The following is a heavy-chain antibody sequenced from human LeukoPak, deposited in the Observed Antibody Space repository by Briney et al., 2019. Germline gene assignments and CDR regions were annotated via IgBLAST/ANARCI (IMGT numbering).Heavy chain of an antibody. CDR2: IKQDGSEK. J-gene: IGHJ4*02. CDR3: ARDKYYDRYFDS. D-gene: IGHD3-22*01. V-gene: IGHV3-7*01. Sequence: GGSLRLSCVASGFTFNSNWMSWVRQAPGKGLEWVANIKQDGSEKYYVDSVKGRFTISRDDARNSLSLQMNSLRAEDTAVYYCARDKYYDRYFDSWGQGTLDTVSS. CDR1: GFTFNSNW.